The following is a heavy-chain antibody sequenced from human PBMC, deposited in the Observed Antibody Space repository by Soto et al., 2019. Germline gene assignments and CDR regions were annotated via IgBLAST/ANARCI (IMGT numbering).Heavy chain of an antibody. CDR1: GYSFTSYW. CDR3: ARNIKMRHPYYYYGMDV. V-gene: IGHV5-51*01. CDR2: IYPGDSDT. Sequence: GESLKISCKGSGYSFTSYWIGWVRQMPGKGLEWMGIIYPGDSDTRYSPSFQGQVTISADKSISTAYLQWSSLKASDTAMHYCARNIKMRHPYYYYGMDVWGQGTKVTVYS. D-gene: IGHD2-15*01. J-gene: IGHJ6*02.